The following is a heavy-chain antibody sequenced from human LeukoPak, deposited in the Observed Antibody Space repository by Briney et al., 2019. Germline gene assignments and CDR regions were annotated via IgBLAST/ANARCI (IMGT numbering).Heavy chain of an antibody. CDR2: IYYSGST. CDR1: GGSISSGGYY. V-gene: IGHV4-31*03. J-gene: IGHJ5*02. CDR3: ARTLVVPAAILGWFDP. D-gene: IGHD2-2*02. Sequence: SETLSLTCTVSGGSISSGGYYRSWIRQHPGKGLEWIGYIYYSGSTYYNPSLKSRVTISVDTSKNQFSLKLSSVAAADTAVYYYARTLVVPAAILGWFDPWGRGTLVTVSS.